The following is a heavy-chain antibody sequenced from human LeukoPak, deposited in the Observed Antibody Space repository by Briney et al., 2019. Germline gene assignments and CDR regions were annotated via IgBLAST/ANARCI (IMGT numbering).Heavy chain of an antibody. Sequence: GGSLRLSCAASGFTFSSYGMPWVRQAPGKGLEWVAVIWYDGSNKYYAYSVKGRFTISRDNSKNTLYLQMNILRAEDTAVYYCARGRMEDSSWYEGPNWFDPWGQGTLVTVSS. D-gene: IGHD6-13*01. CDR3: ARGRMEDSSWYEGPNWFDP. CDR2: IWYDGSNK. CDR1: GFTFSSYG. J-gene: IGHJ5*02. V-gene: IGHV3-33*01.